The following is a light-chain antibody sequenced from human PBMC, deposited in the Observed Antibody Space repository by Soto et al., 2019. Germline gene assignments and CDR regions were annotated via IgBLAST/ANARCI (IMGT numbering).Light chain of an antibody. J-gene: IGLJ3*02. Sequence: QSALTQPRSVSGSPGQSVTISCTGTSSDVGAYNYVSWYQQHPGKVPKLMIYDVSRRPSGVPDRFSGSKSGNTASLTISGRQADDEAVYYCCSYAGSYTVVFGGGTKLTVL. CDR3: CSYAGSYTVV. CDR1: SSDVGAYNY. CDR2: DVS. V-gene: IGLV2-11*01.